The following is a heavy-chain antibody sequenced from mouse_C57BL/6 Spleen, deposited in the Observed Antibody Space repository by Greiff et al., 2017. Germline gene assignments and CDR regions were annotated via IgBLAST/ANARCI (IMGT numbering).Heavy chain of an antibody. Sequence: EVQLQQSGTVLARPGASVKMSCKTSGYTFTSYWMHWVKQRPGQGLEWIGAIYPGNSDTSYNQKFKGKAKLTAVTSASTAYMELSSLTNEDSAVYYGTREWYGGPWFAYWGQGTLVTVSA. CDR3: TREWYGGPWFAY. D-gene: IGHD1-3*01. CDR2: IYPGNSDT. V-gene: IGHV1-5*01. CDR1: GYTFTSYW. J-gene: IGHJ3*01.